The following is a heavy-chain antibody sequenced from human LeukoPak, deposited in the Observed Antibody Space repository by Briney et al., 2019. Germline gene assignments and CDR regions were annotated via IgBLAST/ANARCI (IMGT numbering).Heavy chain of an antibody. J-gene: IGHJ6*02. Sequence: SETLSLTCAVSGGSISSGGDSWSWIRQPPGKGLEWIGYIYHSGSTYYNPSLKSRVTISVDRSKNQFSLKLSSVTAADTAVYYCARSSSSSHYYYYYGMDVWGQGTTVTVSS. D-gene: IGHD6-6*01. CDR3: ARSSSSSHYYYYYGMDV. CDR1: GGSISSGGDS. CDR2: IYHSGST. V-gene: IGHV4-30-2*01.